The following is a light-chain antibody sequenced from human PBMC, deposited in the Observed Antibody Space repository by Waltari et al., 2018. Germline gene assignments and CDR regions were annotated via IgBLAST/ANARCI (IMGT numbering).Light chain of an antibody. CDR2: AAS. Sequence: SPSSLSASIGDRVTITCRASQNIDSYLNWYQQKPGKAPRLLIYAASTLQSGVPSRFSGRESGTEFTLTISSLQPEDFATYYCLQIYTTPPTFGGGTKVDIK. CDR3: LQIYTTPPT. CDR1: QNIDSY. J-gene: IGKJ4*01. V-gene: IGKV1-39*01.